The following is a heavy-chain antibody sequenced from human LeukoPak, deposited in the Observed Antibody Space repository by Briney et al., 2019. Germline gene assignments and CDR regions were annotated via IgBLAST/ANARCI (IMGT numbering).Heavy chain of an antibody. CDR2: IYHSGST. CDR3: ATRGPYYFDY. J-gene: IGHJ4*02. V-gene: IGHV4-38-2*02. CDR1: GYSISSGYY. Sequence: SETLSLTCTVSGYSISSGYYWGWIRQPPGKGLEWIGSIYHSGSTYYNPSLKSRVTISVDTSKNQFSLKLSSVTAADTAVYYCATRGPYYFDYWGQRTLVTVSS.